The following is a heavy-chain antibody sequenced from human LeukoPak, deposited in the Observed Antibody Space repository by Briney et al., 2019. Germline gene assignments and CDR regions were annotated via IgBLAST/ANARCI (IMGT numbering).Heavy chain of an antibody. CDR2: FDPEDGET. J-gene: IGHJ6*03. CDR1: GYNLTELS. V-gene: IGHV1-24*01. Sequence: ASVKVSCKVSGYNLTELSMHWVRQAPGKGLEWMGGFDPEDGETIYAQKLQGRVTMAEDTSTDTAYMELSSLRSEDTAVYYCATTQPNYDFLVYYMDVWGKGTTVTVSS. D-gene: IGHD3-3*01. CDR3: ATTQPNYDFLVYYMDV.